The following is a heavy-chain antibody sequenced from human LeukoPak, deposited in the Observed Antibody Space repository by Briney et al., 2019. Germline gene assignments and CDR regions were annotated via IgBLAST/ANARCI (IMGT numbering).Heavy chain of an antibody. CDR2: IYSGGST. CDR3: ARDRGDTSLLGEFDY. Sequence: GGSLRLSCAASGFIVSSNYMSWVRQAPGKGLEWVSVIYSGGSTYYTDSVKGRFTISRDNSKNTLYLQMNSVRAEDTAVYYCARDRGDTSLLGEFDYWGQGTLVTVSS. D-gene: IGHD5-12*01. V-gene: IGHV3-66*01. CDR1: GFIVSSNY. J-gene: IGHJ4*02.